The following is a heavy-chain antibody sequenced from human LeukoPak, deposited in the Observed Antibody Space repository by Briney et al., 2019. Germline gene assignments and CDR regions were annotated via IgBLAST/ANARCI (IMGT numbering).Heavy chain of an antibody. J-gene: IGHJ4*02. CDR2: INPNSGGT. CDR3: ARGRVITFGGVIGYFDY. CDR1: GYTFTGYY. Sequence: ASVKVSCKASGYTFTGYYMHWVRQAPGQGLEWMGWINPNSGGTNYAQKFQGRVTMTRDTSISTAYMELRSLRSDDTAVYYCARGRVITFGGVIGYFDYWGQGTLVTVSS. V-gene: IGHV1-2*02. D-gene: IGHD3-16*02.